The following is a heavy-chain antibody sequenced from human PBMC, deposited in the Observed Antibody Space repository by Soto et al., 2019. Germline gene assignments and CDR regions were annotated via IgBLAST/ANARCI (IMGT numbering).Heavy chain of an antibody. CDR1: GGSISSSSYY. D-gene: IGHD6-6*01. CDR3: ASSKQLDAFDI. Sequence: SETLSLTCTVSGGSISSSSYYWGWIRQPPGKGLEWIGSIYYSGSTYYNPSLKSRVTISGDTSKNQFSLKLSSVTAADTAVYYCASSKQLDAFDIWGQGTMVTVSS. J-gene: IGHJ3*02. V-gene: IGHV4-39*01. CDR2: IYYSGST.